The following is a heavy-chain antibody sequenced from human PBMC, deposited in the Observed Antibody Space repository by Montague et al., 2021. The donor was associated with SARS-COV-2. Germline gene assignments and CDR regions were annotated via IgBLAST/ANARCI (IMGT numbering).Heavy chain of an antibody. J-gene: IGHJ2*01. V-gene: IGHV3-23*01. CDR1: GFTFNTDA. CDR3: AKEIIEVAADWYFDL. CDR2: IGGSGAHT. Sequence: SLRLSCAASGFTFNTDAMTWVRQAPGKGLEWVSGIGGSGAHTYYADSVKGRFTISRDNSKNTLYLQMNSLRAEDTAVYYCAKEIIEVAADWYFDLWGRGTLVTVSS. D-gene: IGHD6-19*01.